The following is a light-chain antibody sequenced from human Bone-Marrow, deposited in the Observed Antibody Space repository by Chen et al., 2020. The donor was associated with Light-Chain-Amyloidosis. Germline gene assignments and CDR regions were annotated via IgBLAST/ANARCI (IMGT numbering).Light chain of an antibody. CDR1: TSDIGTYDF. CDR3: ASYAKGNIVV. V-gene: IGLV2-23*02. J-gene: IGLJ2*01. CDR2: NIS. Sequence: QSALTQPASVSVSPGHSIPISCTGTTSDIGTYDFVSWYQQFPDRAPKLIIFNISVRSSGTSRRFSGSKSGNTASLTISGLQPDDEGVYFCASYAKGNIVVFGGGSTLTV.